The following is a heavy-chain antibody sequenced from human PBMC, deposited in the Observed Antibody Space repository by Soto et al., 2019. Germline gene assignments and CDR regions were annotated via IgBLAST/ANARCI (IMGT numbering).Heavy chain of an antibody. CDR2: MNPNSGNT. D-gene: IGHD3-16*01. V-gene: IGHV1-8*01. CDR1: GYTFTRYD. CDR3: ARGLGGNYIWGSYFRYYYMDV. J-gene: IGHJ6*03. Sequence: GASVKVCCKASGYTFTRYDINWVRQATGQGLEWMGWMNPNSGNTGYAQKFQGRVTMTRNTSISTAYMELSSLRSEDTAVYYCARGLGGNYIWGSYFRYYYMDVWGKGTTVTVSS.